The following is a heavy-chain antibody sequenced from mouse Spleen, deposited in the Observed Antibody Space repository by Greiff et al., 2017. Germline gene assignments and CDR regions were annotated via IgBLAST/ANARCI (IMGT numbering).Heavy chain of an antibody. D-gene: IGHD1-2*01. J-gene: IGHJ2*01. V-gene: IGHV1-52*01. CDR3: ARFSANFFFDY. CDR1: GYTFTSYW. CDR2: IDPSDSET. Sequence: QVQLKESGAELVRPGSSVKLSCKASGYTFTSYWMHWVKQRPIQGLEWIGNIDPSDSETHYNQKFKDKATLTVDKSSSTAYMQLSSLTSEDSAVYYCARFSANFFFDYWGQGTTLTVSS.